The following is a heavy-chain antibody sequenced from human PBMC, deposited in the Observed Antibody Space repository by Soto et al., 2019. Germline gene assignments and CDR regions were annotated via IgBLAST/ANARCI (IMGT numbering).Heavy chain of an antibody. CDR2: INHSGST. V-gene: IGHV4-34*01. CDR3: ARGWGMDV. J-gene: IGHJ6*02. Sequence: QVQLQQWGAGLLKPSETLSLTCAVYGGSFSGYYWSWIRQPPGKGLEWIGEINHSGSTNYNPSLMSXVXTSVDTSKNQFSLTLSSVTAADTAVYYCARGWGMDVWGQGTTVTVSS. CDR1: GGSFSGYY.